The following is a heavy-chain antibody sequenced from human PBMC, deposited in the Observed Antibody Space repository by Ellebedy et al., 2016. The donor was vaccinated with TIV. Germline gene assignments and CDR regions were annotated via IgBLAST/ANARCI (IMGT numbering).Heavy chain of an antibody. CDR2: VYHSGTT. D-gene: IGHD6-13*01. Sequence: MPSETLSLTCTVSGYSISGGYFWVWIRQPPGKGLEWIGSVYHSGTTYYNPSLKSRLTMSVDTSKNQFSLNLSSVTAADTAVYFCARDQSATAFDIWGQGTMVTVSS. CDR3: ARDQSATAFDI. J-gene: IGHJ3*02. V-gene: IGHV4-38-2*02. CDR1: GYSISGGYF.